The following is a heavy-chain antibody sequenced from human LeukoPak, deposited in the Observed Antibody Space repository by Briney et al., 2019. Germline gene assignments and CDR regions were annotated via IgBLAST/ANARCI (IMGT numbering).Heavy chain of an antibody. CDR1: GFTFSSYW. J-gene: IGHJ4*02. V-gene: IGHV3-74*01. Sequence: GGSLRLSCAASGFTFSSYWMHWIRQAPGKGLVWVSRINADGSRTSYADSVKGRFTISRDNAKNTLYLQMTSLRAEDTAVYYCARALVGATAYYFDYWGQGTLVTVSS. CDR2: INADGSRT. D-gene: IGHD1-26*01. CDR3: ARALVGATAYYFDY.